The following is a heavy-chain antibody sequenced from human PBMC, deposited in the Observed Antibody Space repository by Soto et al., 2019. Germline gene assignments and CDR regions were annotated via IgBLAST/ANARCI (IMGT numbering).Heavy chain of an antibody. V-gene: IGHV4-34*01. CDR1: GGSFSGYY. J-gene: IGHJ6*04. D-gene: IGHD1-26*01. Sequence: SETLSLTCAVYGGSFSGYYWSWIRQPPGKGLEWIGEINHSGSTNYNPSLKSRVTISVDTSKNQFSLKLSSVTAADTAVYYCEIQPLEWELPGMPYYYGMDVWGKGTTVTVSS. CDR2: INHSGST. CDR3: EIQPLEWELPGMPYYYGMDV.